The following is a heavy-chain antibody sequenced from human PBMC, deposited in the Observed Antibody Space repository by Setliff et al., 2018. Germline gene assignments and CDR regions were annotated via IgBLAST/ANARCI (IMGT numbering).Heavy chain of an antibody. V-gene: IGHV4-39*01. CDR1: GGSISSSSYY. D-gene: IGHD2-2*01. J-gene: IGHJ6*03. Sequence: SETLSLTCTVSGGSISSSSYYWGWIRQPPEKGLAWIGRIYYSGSTYYNPSLKSRVTISVDTSKDQFSLNLSSVTAADTAVYYCARLGGSSTSGGFYYFYYYMDVWGKGTTVTVSS. CDR2: IYYSGST. CDR3: ARLGGSSTSGGFYYFYYYMDV.